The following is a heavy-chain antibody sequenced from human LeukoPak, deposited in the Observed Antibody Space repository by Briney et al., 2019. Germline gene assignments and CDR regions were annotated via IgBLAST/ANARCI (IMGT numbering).Heavy chain of an antibody. CDR3: AREGFLRFLEWFNWFDP. J-gene: IGHJ5*02. Sequence: SETLCLTCAVSGGSFSGYYLSWIRQPPGKGLEWIGEINRSGSTNYYPSLKKRRSISVDTSKNQFSLKLSTVTAADTAVYYCAREGFLRFLEWFNWFDPWGQGTLVTVSS. CDR2: INRSGST. V-gene: IGHV4-34*01. CDR1: GGSFSGYY. D-gene: IGHD3-3*01.